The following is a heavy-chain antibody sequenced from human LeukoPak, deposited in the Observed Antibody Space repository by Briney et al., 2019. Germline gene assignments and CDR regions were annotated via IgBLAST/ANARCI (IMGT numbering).Heavy chain of an antibody. V-gene: IGHV4-34*01. CDR2: INHSGST. J-gene: IGHJ4*02. CDR3: ASSPYYDYVWGSYRHSIPHHFDH. CDR1: GGSFSGYY. Sequence: SETLSLTCAVYGGSFSGYYWSWIRQPPGKRLEWIGEINHSGSTNYNPSLKSRVTISVDTSKNQFSLKLSSVTAADTAVYYCASSPYYDYVWGSYRHSIPHHFDHWGQGTLVTVSS. D-gene: IGHD3-16*02.